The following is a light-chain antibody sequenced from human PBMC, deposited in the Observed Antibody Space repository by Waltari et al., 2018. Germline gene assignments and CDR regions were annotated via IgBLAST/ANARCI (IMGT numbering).Light chain of an antibody. CDR3: QRYNSWPPGT. V-gene: IGKV3-15*01. CDR2: GAS. CDR1: PSIGRQ. Sequence: ETVVTQSPATLSVSPGVRVTLSCRTSPSIGRQLAWYQQKPGQSPRRLIYGASISATGIPARDRGSGSETEFTLTISSLQSEDLAVYYCQRYNSWPPGTFGQGTKVEI. J-gene: IGKJ1*01.